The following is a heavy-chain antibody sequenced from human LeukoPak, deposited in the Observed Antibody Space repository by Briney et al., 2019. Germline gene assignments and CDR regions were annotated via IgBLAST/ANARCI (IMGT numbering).Heavy chain of an antibody. CDR3: AREGAVAGFDY. V-gene: IGHV3-7*01. CDR1: GFTFSSYW. CDR2: IKQAGSEK. Sequence: GGSLRLSCAASGFTFSSYWMSWVRQAPGKGLEWVANIKQAGSEKYYADSVKGRFTISRDNAKNSLYLQMNSLRAEDTAVYYCAREGAVAGFDYCGQGTLVTASS. D-gene: IGHD6-19*01. J-gene: IGHJ4*02.